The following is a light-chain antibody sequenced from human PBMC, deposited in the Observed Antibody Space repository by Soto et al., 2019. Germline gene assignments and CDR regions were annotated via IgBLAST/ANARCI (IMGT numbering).Light chain of an antibody. CDR3: CSYAGSYSVV. CDR2: DVS. V-gene: IGLV2-11*01. J-gene: IGLJ2*01. Sequence: QSALTQPRSVSGSPGQSVTISCTGTSSDLGGYNYVSWYQQHPGKAPKLMIYDVSKRPSGVPDRFSGSKSGNTASLTISGLQAEDEADYYCCSYAGSYSVVFGGRTKLTVL. CDR1: SSDLGGYNY.